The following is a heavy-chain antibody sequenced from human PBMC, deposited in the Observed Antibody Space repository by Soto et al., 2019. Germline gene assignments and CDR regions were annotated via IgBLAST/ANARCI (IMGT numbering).Heavy chain of an antibody. Sequence: QGQLVQSGPEVKKPGASVKVSCKASGYTFSRYGISWVRQAPGQGLEWMGWISGYNGDTKYAQKVQGRVTMTIDTPTYTACMELRRLTSDDTAIYYCAKNGQPPYYYYGMDVWGQGTTVTVSS. J-gene: IGHJ6*02. CDR1: GYTFSRYG. CDR2: ISGYNGDT. V-gene: IGHV1-18*01. CDR3: AKNGQPPYYYYGMDV. D-gene: IGHD2-8*01.